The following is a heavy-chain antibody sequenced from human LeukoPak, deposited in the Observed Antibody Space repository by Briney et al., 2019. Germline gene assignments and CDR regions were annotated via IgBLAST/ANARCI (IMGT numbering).Heavy chain of an antibody. CDR1: GGSISNYY. J-gene: IGHJ4*02. V-gene: IGHV4-59*01. Sequence: PSETLSLTCTVSGGSISNYYWSWIRQPPGKGLEWIGYIYYSGSTNYNPSLKSRVTISVDTSKNQFSLKLSSVTAADTAVYYCARLGPGGPRYWGQGTLVTVSS. CDR2: IYYSGST. D-gene: IGHD3-10*01. CDR3: ARLGPGGPRY.